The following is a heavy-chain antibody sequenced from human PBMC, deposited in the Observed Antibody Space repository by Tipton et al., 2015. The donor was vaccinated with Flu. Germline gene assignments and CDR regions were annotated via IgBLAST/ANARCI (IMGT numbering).Heavy chain of an antibody. CDR3: ARFISIAAVADY. J-gene: IGHJ4*02. Sequence: TLSLICTVSGGSISSSSYYWGWIRQPPGKGLEWIGSIYYSGSTYYNPSLKSRVTISVDTSKNQFSLKLSSVTAADTAVYYCARFISIAAVADYWGQGTLVTVSS. D-gene: IGHD6-13*01. V-gene: IGHV4-39*07. CDR2: IYYSGST. CDR1: GGSISSSSYY.